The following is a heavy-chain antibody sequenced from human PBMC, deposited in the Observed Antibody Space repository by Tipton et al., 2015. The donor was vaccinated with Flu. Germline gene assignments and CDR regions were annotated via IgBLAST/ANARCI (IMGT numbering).Heavy chain of an antibody. CDR2: ILYSGSA. CDR3: ARVRVGRGFFQWFDL. CDR1: GGSVSNSNYY. D-gene: IGHD3-10*01. Sequence: TLSLTCTVSGGSVSNSNYYWHWIRQPCPGKGLEWIGNILYSGSANYNPSLESRLTISVDTSKNQFSLRLTSVTAADTAIYYCARVRVGRGFFQWFDLWGQGTLVTVSS. V-gene: IGHV4-61*01. J-gene: IGHJ5*02.